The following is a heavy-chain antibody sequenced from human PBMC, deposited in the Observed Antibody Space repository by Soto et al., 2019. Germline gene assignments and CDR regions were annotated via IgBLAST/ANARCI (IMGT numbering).Heavy chain of an antibody. D-gene: IGHD3-16*02. CDR2: TYYRSKWYN. CDR1: GDSVSSNSAA. Sequence: SQTLSLTCAISGDSVSSNSAAWNWIRQSPSRGLEWLGRTYYRSKWYNDYAVSVKSRITINPDTSKNQFSLQLNSVTPEDTAVYYCVFSSPVIYYYLHGMDAWGQGTRVTVSS. J-gene: IGHJ6*02. V-gene: IGHV6-1*01. CDR3: VFSSPVIYYYLHGMDA.